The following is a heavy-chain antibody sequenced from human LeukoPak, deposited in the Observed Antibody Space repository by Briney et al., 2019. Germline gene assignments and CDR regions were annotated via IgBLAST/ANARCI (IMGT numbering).Heavy chain of an antibody. Sequence: SETLSLTCTVSGGSISSSSYYWGWIRQPPGKGLEWIGSIYYSGSTYYNPSLKSRVTISVDTSKNQFSLKLSSVTAADTAVYYCARLIRWNYGGITYQGDFDYWGQETLVTVSS. D-gene: IGHD1-7*01. V-gene: IGHV4-39*01. CDR1: GGSISSSSYY. CDR2: IYYSGST. J-gene: IGHJ4*02. CDR3: ARLIRWNYGGITYQGDFDY.